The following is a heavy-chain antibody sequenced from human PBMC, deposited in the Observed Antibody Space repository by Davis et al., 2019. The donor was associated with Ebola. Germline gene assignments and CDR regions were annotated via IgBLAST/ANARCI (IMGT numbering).Heavy chain of an antibody. V-gene: IGHV3-21*04. J-gene: IGHJ5*02. CDR2: ISSSSSYT. D-gene: IGHD3-10*01. CDR1: GFTFSSYS. CDR3: ANQPPLLWFGELEYNWFDP. Sequence: GGSLRLSCAASGFTFSSYSMNWVRQAPGKGLEWVSSISSSSSYTYYADSVKGRFTISRDNAKNSLYLQMNSLRAVDTAVYSCANQPPLLWFGELEYNWFDPWGQGTLVTVSS.